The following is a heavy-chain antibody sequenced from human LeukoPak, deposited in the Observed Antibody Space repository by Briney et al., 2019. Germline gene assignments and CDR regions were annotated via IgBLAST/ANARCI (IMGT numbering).Heavy chain of an antibody. Sequence: GGSLRLSCAASGFTFSSYAMHWVRQAPGKGLEWVAVISYDGSNKYYADSVKGRFTTSRDNSKNTLYLQLNSLRVEDTAVYYCAKGLEVGGAKGADYWGQGTLVTVSS. CDR1: GFTFSSYA. V-gene: IGHV3-30-3*01. CDR2: ISYDGSNK. CDR3: AKGLEVGGAKGADY. J-gene: IGHJ4*02. D-gene: IGHD1-26*01.